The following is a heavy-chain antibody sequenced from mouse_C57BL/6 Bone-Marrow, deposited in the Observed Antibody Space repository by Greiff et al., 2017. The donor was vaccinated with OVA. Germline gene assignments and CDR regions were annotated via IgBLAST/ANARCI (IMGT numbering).Heavy chain of an antibody. CDR3: ARGGGGLAY. J-gene: IGHJ3*01. CDR1: GFTFSDYY. Sequence: EVQVVESEGGLVQPGSSMKLSCTASGFTFSDYYMAWVRQVPEKGLEWVANINYDGSSTYYLDSLKSRFIISRDNAKNILYLQMSSLKSEDTATYYCARGGGGLAYWGQGTLVTVSA. D-gene: IGHD1-1*02. CDR2: INYDGSST. V-gene: IGHV5-16*01.